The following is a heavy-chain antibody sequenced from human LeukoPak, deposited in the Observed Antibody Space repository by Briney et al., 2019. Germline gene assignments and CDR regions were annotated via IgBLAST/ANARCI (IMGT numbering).Heavy chain of an antibody. J-gene: IGHJ5*02. V-gene: IGHV3-23*01. CDR2: ISGSGGST. CDR1: GFAFSSYA. Sequence: GGSLRLSCAASGFAFSSYAMSWVRQAPGKGLEWVSAISGSGGSTYYADSVKGRFTISRDNSKNTLYLQMNSLRAEDTAVYYCAKGSESYYYGSGTENGFDPWGQGTLVTVSS. D-gene: IGHD3-10*01. CDR3: AKGSESYYYGSGTENGFDP.